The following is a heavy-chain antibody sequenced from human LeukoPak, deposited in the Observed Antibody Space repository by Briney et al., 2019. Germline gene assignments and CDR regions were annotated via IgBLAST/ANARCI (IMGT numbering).Heavy chain of an antibody. CDR1: GGSFSGYY. CDR2: INHGGST. D-gene: IGHD2-2*01. J-gene: IGHJ1*01. V-gene: IGHV4-34*01. CDR3: ARRAPYCSSTSCYRYFQH. Sequence: SETLSLTCAVYGGSFSGYYWSWVRQPPGKGLEWIGEINHGGSTNYNPSLKSRVTISVDTSKNQFSLKLSSVTAADTAVYYCARRAPYCSSTSCYRYFQHWGQGTLVTVSS.